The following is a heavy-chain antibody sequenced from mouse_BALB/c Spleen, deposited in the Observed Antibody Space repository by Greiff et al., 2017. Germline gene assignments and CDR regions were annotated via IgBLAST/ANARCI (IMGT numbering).Heavy chain of an antibody. CDR1: GYSITSDYA. CDR3: ARRAHYYGPLAMDY. CDR2: ISYSGST. D-gene: IGHD1-2*01. J-gene: IGHJ4*01. Sequence: EVKLQESGPGLVKPSQSLSLTCTVTGYSITSDYAWNWIRQFPGNKLEWMGYISYSGSTSYNPSLKSRISITRDTSKNQFFLQLNSVTTEDTATYYCARRAHYYGPLAMDYWGQGTSVTVSS. V-gene: IGHV3-2*02.